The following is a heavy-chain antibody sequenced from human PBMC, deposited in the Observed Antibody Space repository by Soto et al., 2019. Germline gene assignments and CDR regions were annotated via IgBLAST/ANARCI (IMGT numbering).Heavy chain of an antibody. D-gene: IGHD2-15*01. Sequence: SETLSLTCTVSGGSISSYYWSWIRQPPGKGLEWIGYIYYSGSTNYNPSLKSRVTISVDTSKNQFSLKLSSVTAADTAVYYCARGYCSGGSCRKFDYWGQGTLVTVPQ. V-gene: IGHV4-59*08. CDR2: IYYSGST. J-gene: IGHJ4*02. CDR1: GGSISSYY. CDR3: ARGYCSGGSCRKFDY.